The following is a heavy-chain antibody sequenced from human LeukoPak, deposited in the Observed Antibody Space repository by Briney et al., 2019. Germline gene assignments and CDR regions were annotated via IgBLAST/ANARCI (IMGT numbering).Heavy chain of an antibody. CDR1: GFTFSSYA. Sequence: GGSLRLSCAASGFTFSSYAMSWVRQAPGKGLEWVSTISGSGGSTYYADSVKGRFTISRDNSKNTLYLQMNSLRAEDTAVYYCAKARWYNSGWSDYWGQGTLVTVSS. CDR2: ISGSGGST. CDR3: AKARWYNSGWSDY. D-gene: IGHD6-19*01. J-gene: IGHJ4*02. V-gene: IGHV3-23*01.